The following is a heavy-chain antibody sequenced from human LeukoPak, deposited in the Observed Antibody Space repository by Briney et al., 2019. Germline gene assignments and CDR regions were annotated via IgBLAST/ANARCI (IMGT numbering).Heavy chain of an antibody. Sequence: GESLKISCKGSGYSFTSYWIGWVRQMPGKGLEWMGIIDPGDTDTRYSPSFQGQVTISADKSISTAYLQWSSLKASDTAMYYCARLGCSSTSCYAVSFWLFDYWAQGTLVTVSS. V-gene: IGHV5-51*01. CDR2: IDPGDTDT. CDR1: GYSFTSYW. CDR3: ARLGCSSTSCYAVSFWLFDY. D-gene: IGHD2-2*01. J-gene: IGHJ4*02.